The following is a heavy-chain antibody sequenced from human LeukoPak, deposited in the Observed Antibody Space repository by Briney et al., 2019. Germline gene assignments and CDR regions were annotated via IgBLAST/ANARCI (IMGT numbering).Heavy chain of an antibody. Sequence: PSEILSLTCTVSGGSISSYYWSWIRQSPGKGLELIGYIYYSGSTNYNPSLKSRVTISVDTSKNQFTLKLSSVTAADTAVYYCARHMFGAFDIWGQGTMVTVSS. V-gene: IGHV4-59*01. D-gene: IGHD3-10*02. CDR1: GGSISSYY. J-gene: IGHJ3*02. CDR3: ARHMFGAFDI. CDR2: IYYSGST.